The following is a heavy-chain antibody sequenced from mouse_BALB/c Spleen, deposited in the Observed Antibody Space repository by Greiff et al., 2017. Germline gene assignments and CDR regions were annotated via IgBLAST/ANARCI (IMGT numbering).Heavy chain of an antibody. J-gene: IGHJ1*01. CDR3: TRGDLGLRRDWYFDV. CDR2: ISSGGSYT. V-gene: IGHV5-6-4*01. CDR1: GFTFSSYT. D-gene: IGHD2-2*01. Sequence: EVQLVESGGGLVKPGGSLKLSCAASGFTFSSYTMSWVRQTPEKRLEWVATISSGGSYTYYPDSVKGRFTISRDNAKNTLYLQMSSLKSEDTAMYYCTRGDLGLRRDWYFDVWGAGTTVTVSS.